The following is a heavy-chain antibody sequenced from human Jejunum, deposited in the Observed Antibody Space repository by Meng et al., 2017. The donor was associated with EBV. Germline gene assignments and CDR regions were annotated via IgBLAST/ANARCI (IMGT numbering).Heavy chain of an antibody. CDR3: ARGGESWYDDDY. CDR2: INSNTGDP. Sequence: AGLRKPGASRVVSCRASGDTFTGYHMHWVRQSPATGLEWMGWINSNTGDPTYAPCFTGRVVFSLDTSVSTAYLQISSLETEDTAVYYCARGGESWYDDDYWGQGTLVTVSS. V-gene: IGHV7-4-1*02. CDR1: GDTFTGYH. D-gene: IGHD6-13*01. J-gene: IGHJ4*02.